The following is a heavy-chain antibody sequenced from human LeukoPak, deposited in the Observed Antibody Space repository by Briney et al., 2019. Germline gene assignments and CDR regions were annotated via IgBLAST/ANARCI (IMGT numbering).Heavy chain of an antibody. V-gene: IGHV1-2*02. D-gene: IGHD3-22*01. CDR1: GYTFTGYY. CDR3: ARGSPYHFDNRHDVFDI. J-gene: IGHJ3*02. CDR2: INPNSGGT. Sequence: ASVKVSCKASGYTFTGYYMHWVRQAPGQGLEWMGWINPNSGGTNYAQKFQGRVTMTRDTSISTAYMELRRLRSDDTAVYYCARGSPYHFDNRHDVFDIWGQGTMVTVSS.